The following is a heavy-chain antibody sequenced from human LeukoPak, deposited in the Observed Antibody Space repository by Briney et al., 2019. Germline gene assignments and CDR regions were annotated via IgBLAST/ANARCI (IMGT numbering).Heavy chain of an antibody. Sequence: PSETLSLTCTVSGSSISSYYWSWIRQPPGKGLEWIGYIYYSGSTNYNPSLKSRVTISVDTSKNQFSLKLSSVTAADTAVYYCAGTRVVPAAIYYYYGMDVWGQGTTVTVSS. CDR1: GSSISSYY. V-gene: IGHV4-59*08. D-gene: IGHD2-2*01. J-gene: IGHJ6*02. CDR2: IYYSGST. CDR3: AGTRVVPAAIYYYYGMDV.